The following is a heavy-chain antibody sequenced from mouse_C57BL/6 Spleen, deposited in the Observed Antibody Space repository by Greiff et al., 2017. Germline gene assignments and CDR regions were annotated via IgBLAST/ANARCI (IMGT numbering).Heavy chain of an antibody. CDR3: AREGVISPMDY. CDR2: INTGSGGT. Sequence: QVQLQQSGAELVRPGTSVTVSCKASGYAFTNYLIEWVKQRPGQGLEWIGVINTGSGGTNYNEKFKGKVTLTADKSSSTAYMQLGSLTSEDSAVYVCAREGVISPMDYWGQGTSVTVSS. CDR1: GYAFTNYL. V-gene: IGHV1-54*01. D-gene: IGHD1-3*01. J-gene: IGHJ4*01.